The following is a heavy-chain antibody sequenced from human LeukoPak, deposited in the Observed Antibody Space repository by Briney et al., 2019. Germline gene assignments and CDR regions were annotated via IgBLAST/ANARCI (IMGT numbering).Heavy chain of an antibody. Sequence: KSGGSLRLSCAASGFTFSSYSMNWVRQAPGKGLDWVSSISSSSSYIYYADSVKGRFTISRDNAKNSLYLQMNSLRAEDTAVYYCARDGEYFVWLPPYYYYYMDVWGKGTMVTVSS. CDR3: ARDGEYFVWLPPYYYYYMDV. CDR2: ISSSSSYI. D-gene: IGHD3-9*01. J-gene: IGHJ6*03. CDR1: GFTFSSYS. V-gene: IGHV3-21*01.